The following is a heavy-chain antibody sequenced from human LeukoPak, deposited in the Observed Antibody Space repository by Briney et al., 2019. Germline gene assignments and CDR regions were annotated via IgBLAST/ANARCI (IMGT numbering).Heavy chain of an antibody. D-gene: IGHD2-21*01. Sequence: GGSLRLSCAASGFTFSSYSMNWVRQAPGKGLEWVSYISSSSSTIYYADSVKGRFTISRDNAKNSLYLQMNSLRAEDTAVYYCAKDVRDIVVLIDTYMYWGQGTLVTVSS. V-gene: IGHV3-48*01. CDR1: GFTFSSYS. CDR2: ISSSSSTI. J-gene: IGHJ4*02. CDR3: AKDVRDIVVLIDTYMY.